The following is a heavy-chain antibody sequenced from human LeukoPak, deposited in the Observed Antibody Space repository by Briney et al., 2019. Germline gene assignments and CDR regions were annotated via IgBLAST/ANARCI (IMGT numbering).Heavy chain of an antibody. CDR3: ARDAGGYEDY. V-gene: IGHV4-34*01. CDR2: INHSGST. CDR1: GGSFSGYY. J-gene: IGHJ4*02. D-gene: IGHD5-12*01. Sequence: SETLPLTCAVYGGSFSGYYWSWIRQPPGKGLEWIGEINHSGSTNYNPSLKSRVTISVDTSKNQLSLTLSSLTAADTAVYYCARDAGGYEDYWGQGTLVTVSS.